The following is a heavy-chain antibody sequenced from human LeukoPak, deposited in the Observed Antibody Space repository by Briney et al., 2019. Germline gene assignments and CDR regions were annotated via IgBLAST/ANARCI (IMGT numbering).Heavy chain of an antibody. CDR3: ARGHPPTTYWGAWYFDL. Sequence: SQTLSLTCTVSGGSISSGSYYWSWIRQPAGKGLEWIGRSYTSGSTNYNPTLKSRVSISVATSRNQFSLKLSSVTAADTAVYYCARGHPPTTYWGAWYFDLWGRGTLVTVSS. CDR1: GGSISSGSYY. V-gene: IGHV4-61*02. D-gene: IGHD7-27*01. J-gene: IGHJ2*01. CDR2: SYTSGST.